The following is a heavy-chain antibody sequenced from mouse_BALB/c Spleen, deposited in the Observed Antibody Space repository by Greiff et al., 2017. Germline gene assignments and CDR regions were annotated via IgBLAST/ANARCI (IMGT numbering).Heavy chain of an antibody. Sequence: EVKLVESGGGLVKPGGSLKLSCAASGFTFSSYAMSWVRQTPEKRLEWVASISSGGSTYYPDSVKGRFTISRDNARNILYLQMSSLRSEDTAMYYCARKYGNYGGFDYWGQGTTLTVSS. CDR3: ARKYGNYGGFDY. D-gene: IGHD2-10*02. J-gene: IGHJ2*01. CDR2: ISSGGST. V-gene: IGHV5-6-5*01. CDR1: GFTFSSYA.